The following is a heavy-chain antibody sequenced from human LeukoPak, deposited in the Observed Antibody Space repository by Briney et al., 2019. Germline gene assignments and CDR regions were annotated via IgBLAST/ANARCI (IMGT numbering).Heavy chain of an antibody. V-gene: IGHV3-23*01. Sequence: PGGSLRLSCAASGFTVSSNYMSWVRQAPGKGLEWVSAISGSGGSTYYADSVKGRFTISRDNSKNTLYLQMNSLRAEDTAVYYCAKGSGSYRANWFDPWGQGTLVTVSS. CDR1: GFTVSSNY. CDR2: ISGSGGST. J-gene: IGHJ5*02. D-gene: IGHD1-26*01. CDR3: AKGSGSYRANWFDP.